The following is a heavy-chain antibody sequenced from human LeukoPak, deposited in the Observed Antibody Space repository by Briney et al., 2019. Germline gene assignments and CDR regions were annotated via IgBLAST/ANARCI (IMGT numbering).Heavy chain of an antibody. CDR2: IYYSGST. J-gene: IGHJ3*02. CDR3: ARDRGSGWSHDAFDI. D-gene: IGHD6-19*01. Sequence: SETLSLTCAVYGGSFSGYYWSWIRQPPGKGLEWIGYIYYSGSTNYNPSLKSRVTISVDTSKNQFSLKLSSVTAADTAVYYCARDRGSGWSHDAFDIWGQGTMVTVSS. V-gene: IGHV4-59*01. CDR1: GGSFSGYY.